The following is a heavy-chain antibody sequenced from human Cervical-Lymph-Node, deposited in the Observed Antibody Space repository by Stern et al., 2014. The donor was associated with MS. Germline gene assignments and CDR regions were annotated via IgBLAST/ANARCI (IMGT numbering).Heavy chain of an antibody. CDR3: ASGAMGDFWSGYSYFDY. CDR1: GYTFTSYA. Sequence: VQLEESGSELKKPGASVKVSCKASGYTFTSYAMNWVRQAPGQGLEWMGWINTNTGNPTYAQGFTGRFVFSLDTSVSTAYLQISSLKAEDTAVYYCASGAMGDFWSGYSYFDYWGQGTLVTVSS. CDR2: INTNTGNP. V-gene: IGHV7-4-1*02. D-gene: IGHD3-3*01. J-gene: IGHJ4*02.